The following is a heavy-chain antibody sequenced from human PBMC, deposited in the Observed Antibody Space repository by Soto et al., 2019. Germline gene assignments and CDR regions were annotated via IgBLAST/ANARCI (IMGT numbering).Heavy chain of an antibody. V-gene: IGHV3-23*01. Sequence: QLLQSGGGLVRPGGSVTLSCVASGFSLRSYAVAWVRQAPGKGLEWVSVVNGTAESIYYADSVRGRFTISRDSSRGAVFLQMNFLTAADTAVYYCAKLPIMGGNALSLWGQGTMVTVSS. CDR1: GFSLRSYA. CDR2: VNGTAESI. D-gene: IGHD1-1*01. CDR3: AKLPIMGGNALSL. J-gene: IGHJ3*01.